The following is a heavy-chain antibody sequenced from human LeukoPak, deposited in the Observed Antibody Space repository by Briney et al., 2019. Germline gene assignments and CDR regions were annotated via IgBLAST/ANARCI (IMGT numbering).Heavy chain of an antibody. V-gene: IGHV3-33*01. D-gene: IGHD1-26*01. J-gene: IGHJ4*02. CDR3: ASGSGSLPN. CDR1: GFTFSNYG. CDR2: IWYDGSNK. Sequence: GGSLRLSCAASGFTFSNYGMHWVRQAPGKGLEWVAVIWYDGSNKYYADSVKGRFTISRDNSKNTLYLQMNSLRAEDTAVYYCASGSGSLPNWGQGTLVTVSS.